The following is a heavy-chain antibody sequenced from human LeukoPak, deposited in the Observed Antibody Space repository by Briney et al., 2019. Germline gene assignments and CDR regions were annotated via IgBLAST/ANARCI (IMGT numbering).Heavy chain of an antibody. D-gene: IGHD1-26*01. CDR2: IYPDDSDT. CDR1: GYSFTSYW. CDR3: ARRVGTYNNWFDP. Sequence: GESLKISCKGSGYSFTSYWIGWVRQMPGKGLEWMGIIYPDDSDTRYSPSFQGQVTISADKSIGTAYLQWSSLKASDTAIYYCARRVGTYNNWFDPWGQGTLVTVSS. J-gene: IGHJ5*02. V-gene: IGHV5-51*01.